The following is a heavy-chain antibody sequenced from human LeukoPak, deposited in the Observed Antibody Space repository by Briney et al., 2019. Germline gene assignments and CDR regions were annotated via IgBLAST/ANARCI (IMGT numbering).Heavy chain of an antibody. CDR3: ARDGPYRHYYGSGSYNHFDY. CDR2: IYHSGST. CDR1: GYSISSGYY. V-gene: IGHV4-38-2*02. J-gene: IGHJ4*02. D-gene: IGHD3-10*01. Sequence: SETLSLTCAVSGYSISSGYYWGWIRQPPGKGLEWIGSIYHSGSTYYNPSLKSRVPISVDTSKNQFSLKLSSVTAADTAVYYCARDGPYRHYYGSGSYNHFDYWGQGTLVTVSS.